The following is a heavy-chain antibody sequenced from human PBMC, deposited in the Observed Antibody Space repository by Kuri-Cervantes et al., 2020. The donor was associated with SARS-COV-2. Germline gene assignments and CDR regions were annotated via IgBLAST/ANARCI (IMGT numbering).Heavy chain of an antibody. V-gene: IGHV1-69*04. CDR2: IIPILGIA. J-gene: IGHJ6*02. Sequence: SVKVSCKASGGTFSSYAISWVRQAPGQGHEWMGRIIPILGIANYAQKFQGRVTITADKSTSTAYMELRSLRSDDTAVYYCARDRGGNARITIFGVVTAKFGMDVWGQATTVVVSS. D-gene: IGHD3-3*01. CDR1: GGTFSSYA. CDR3: ARDRGGNARITIFGVVTAKFGMDV.